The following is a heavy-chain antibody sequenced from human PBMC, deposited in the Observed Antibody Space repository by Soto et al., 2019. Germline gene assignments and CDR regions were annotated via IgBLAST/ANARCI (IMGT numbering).Heavy chain of an antibody. CDR3: ARADSSGWPKGWFDP. D-gene: IGHD6-19*01. J-gene: IGHJ5*02. Sequence: ASVKVSCKTSGYIFTSYYMHWVRQAPGQGLEWMGWINPNSGGTNYAQKFQGWVTMTRDTSISTAYMELSRLRSDDTAVYYCARADSSGWPKGWFDPWGQGTLVTVSS. CDR2: INPNSGGT. CDR1: GYIFTSYY. V-gene: IGHV1-2*04.